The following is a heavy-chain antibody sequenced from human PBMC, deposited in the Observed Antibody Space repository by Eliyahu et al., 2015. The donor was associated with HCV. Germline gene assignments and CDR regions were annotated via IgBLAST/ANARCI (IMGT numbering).Heavy chain of an antibody. CDR2: TXTAGGT. CDR3: ARVQDYRTMDLYYFDF. V-gene: IGHV3-66*01. Sequence: EVQLVDSGGGLVQPGGSLXLSCXASGLSVSNNYMGWXRXAPGKGXEWVSVTXTAGGTYYADSVKGRFTXSRDNSKNTVYLQXNSLRAEDTAVYYCARVQDYRTMDLYYFDFWGQGTLVTVSS. CDR1: GLSVSNNY. J-gene: IGHJ4*02. D-gene: IGHD3-10*01.